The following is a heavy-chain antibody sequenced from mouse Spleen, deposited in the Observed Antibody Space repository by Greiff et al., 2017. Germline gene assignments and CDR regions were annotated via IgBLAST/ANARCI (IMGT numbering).Heavy chain of an antibody. D-gene: IGHD1-1*01. CDR3: ARGYVGYFDV. Sequence: EVQVVESGGGLVKPGGSLKLSCAASGFTFSSYAMSWVRQTPEKRLEWVATISDGGSYTYYPDNVKGRFTISRDNAKNNLYLQMSHLKSEDTAMYYCARGYVGYFDVWGTGTTVTVSS. J-gene: IGHJ1*03. V-gene: IGHV5-4*01. CDR1: GFTFSSYA. CDR2: ISDGGSYT.